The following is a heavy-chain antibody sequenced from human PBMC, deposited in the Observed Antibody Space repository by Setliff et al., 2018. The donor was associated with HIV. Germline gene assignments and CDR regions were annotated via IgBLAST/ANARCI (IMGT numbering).Heavy chain of an antibody. Sequence: KSSETLSLTCTVSGDSVSSRSYYWSWIRQPPGKGLEWIGRVSSRGDTNYNPSLKSRVTMSVDTSKNQFSLKLTSVTASDTAVYYCARAAAGNTGPFDLWGQGSPVTVSS. CDR1: GDSVSSRSYY. V-gene: IGHV4-61*01. CDR2: VSSRGDT. J-gene: IGHJ4*02. D-gene: IGHD4-17*01. CDR3: ARAAAGNTGPFDL.